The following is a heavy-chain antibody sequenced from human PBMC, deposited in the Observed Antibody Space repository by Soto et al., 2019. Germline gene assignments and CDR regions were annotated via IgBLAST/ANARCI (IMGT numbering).Heavy chain of an antibody. CDR2: IYYSGST. J-gene: IGHJ4*02. CDR1: GGSISSGDYY. V-gene: IGHV4-30-4*01. D-gene: IGHD3-22*01. CDR3: ARAFDDSSGYYGGLGY. Sequence: QVQLQESGPGLVKPSQTLSLTCTVSGGSISSGDYYWSWIRQPPGKGLEWIGYIYYSGSTSYNPSLKYRITISVDTPKNQLSLKLSSVTAADTAVYDCARAFDDSSGYYGGLGYWGQGTLVTVSS.